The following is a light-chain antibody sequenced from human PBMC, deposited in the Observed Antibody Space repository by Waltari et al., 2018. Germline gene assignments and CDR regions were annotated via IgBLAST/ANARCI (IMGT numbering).Light chain of an antibody. J-gene: IGKJ1*01. Sequence: EVVLTQSPGTLSLSPGERATLSCRASQSVRRTLAWYQQKPGQAPRLLIYDASSRAAGIPDRFRGSESGTDFSLTISRLEPEDFAVYYCQKYGTLPATFGQGTKVEIK. CDR1: QSVRRT. V-gene: IGKV3-20*01. CDR3: QKYGTLPAT. CDR2: DAS.